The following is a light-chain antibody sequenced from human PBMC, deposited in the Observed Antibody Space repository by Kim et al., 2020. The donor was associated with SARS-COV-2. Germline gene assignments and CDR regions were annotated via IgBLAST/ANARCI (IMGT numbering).Light chain of an antibody. CDR2: GAS. J-gene: IGKJ4*02. V-gene: IGKV3-15*01. Sequence: VSPGERAALSCRASQSVSSDLAWFQQKPGQAPRLLIYGASTRATGIPARFSGSGSGTDFILTISSLQSEDFAVYYCQQYNDWPNTFGGGTKVDIK. CDR3: QQYNDWPNT. CDR1: QSVSSD.